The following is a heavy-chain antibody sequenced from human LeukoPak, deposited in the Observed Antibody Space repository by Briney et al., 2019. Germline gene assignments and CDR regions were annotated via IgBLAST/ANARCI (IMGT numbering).Heavy chain of an antibody. J-gene: IGHJ6*02. CDR2: ISSDGRST. V-gene: IGHV3-74*01. CDR1: GTTFSSGW. Sequence: GGSLRLSCVDSGTTFSSGWMHWVRQAPGKGPVWISRISSDGRSTTYADSVKGRFTISRDNAKNTLFLQMNSLRVEDTAVYYCASHYGMDVWGQGTTVTVSS. CDR3: ASHYGMDV.